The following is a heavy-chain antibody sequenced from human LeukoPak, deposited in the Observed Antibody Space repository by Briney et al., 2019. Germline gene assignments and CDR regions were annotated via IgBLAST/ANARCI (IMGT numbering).Heavy chain of an antibody. J-gene: IGHJ3*02. CDR3: AREAIVGATTDAFDI. Sequence: GGSLRLSCAASGFTFSSYAMHWVRQAPGKGLEYVSAISSNGGSTYYANSVKGRFTISRDNAKNTLYLQMNSLRAEDTAVYYCAREAIVGATTDAFDIWGQGTMVTVSS. CDR1: GFTFSSYA. CDR2: ISSNGGST. V-gene: IGHV3-64*01. D-gene: IGHD1-26*01.